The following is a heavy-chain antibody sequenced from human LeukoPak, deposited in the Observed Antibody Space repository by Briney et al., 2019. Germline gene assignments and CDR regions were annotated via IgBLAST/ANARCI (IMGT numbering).Heavy chain of an antibody. CDR2: IHNSGTN. CDR3: ARRYYYNLGSFPFDF. D-gene: IGHD3-10*01. J-gene: IGHJ4*02. Sequence: SETLSLTCAVSGGPFSGYFWSWIRQSSGKGLEWIGEIHNSGTNNYNPYLNSRVTISEDTSKNQFYLSLSSVTAADTAVYYCARRYYYNLGSFPFDFWGQGTLVTVSS. V-gene: IGHV4-34*01. CDR1: GGPFSGYF.